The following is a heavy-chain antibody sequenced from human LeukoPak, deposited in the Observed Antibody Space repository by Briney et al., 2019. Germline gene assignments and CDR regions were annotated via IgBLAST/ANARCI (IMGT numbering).Heavy chain of an antibody. J-gene: IGHJ4*02. V-gene: IGHV1-46*01. CDR3: ARDQEGFDY. CDR2: IYPRDGST. CDR1: GYTFTSYY. Sequence: ASVKVSCKASGYTFTSYYMHWVRQAPGQGLEWMGMIYPRDGSTSYAQKFQGRVTVTRDMSTSTVHMELSGLRSEDTAVYYCARDQEGFDYWGQGTLVTVSS.